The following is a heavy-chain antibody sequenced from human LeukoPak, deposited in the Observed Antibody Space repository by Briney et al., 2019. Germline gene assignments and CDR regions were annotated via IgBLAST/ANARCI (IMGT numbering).Heavy chain of an antibody. D-gene: IGHD2-2*01. V-gene: IGHV3-30*02. Sequence: GGSLRLSCAASGFTFSSYWMSWVRQAPGKGLEWVAFIRYDGSNKYYADSVKGRFTISRDNSKNTLYLQMNSLRAEDTAVYYCAKDGVIVVVPAAMYYYYYYMDVWGKGTTVTISS. CDR1: GFTFSSYW. CDR3: AKDGVIVVVPAAMYYYYYYMDV. CDR2: IRYDGSNK. J-gene: IGHJ6*03.